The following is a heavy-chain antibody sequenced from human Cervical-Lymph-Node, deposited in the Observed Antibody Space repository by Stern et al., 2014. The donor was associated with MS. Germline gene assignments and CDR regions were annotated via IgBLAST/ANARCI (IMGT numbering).Heavy chain of an antibody. J-gene: IGHJ4*02. V-gene: IGHV3-30*04. D-gene: IGHD2-15*01. CDR1: GFTFTSLA. Sequence: QVQLVQSGGGVVQPGRSLRLSCAASGFTFTSLAMHWGRQAPGKGLEGVSLISYDGSKEGYADSVKGRFTISRDNSKNTLYLQLNSLRVEDTAVYYCATKAPPYCSGASCYEYWGQGTLVTVSS. CDR2: ISYDGSKE. CDR3: ATKAPPYCSGASCYEY.